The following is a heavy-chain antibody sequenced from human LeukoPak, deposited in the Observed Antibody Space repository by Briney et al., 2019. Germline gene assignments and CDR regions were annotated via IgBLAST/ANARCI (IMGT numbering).Heavy chain of an antibody. CDR3: ANAGY. J-gene: IGHJ4*02. Sequence: GGSLRLSCAASGFTFSDYYMSCIRQAPGKGLEWVSYISSSSNYTNYADSVKGRFTISRDNAKNSLYLQMNSLRAEDTAVYYCANAGYWGQGTLVTVSS. V-gene: IGHV3-11*03. CDR1: GFTFSDYY. CDR2: ISSSSNYT.